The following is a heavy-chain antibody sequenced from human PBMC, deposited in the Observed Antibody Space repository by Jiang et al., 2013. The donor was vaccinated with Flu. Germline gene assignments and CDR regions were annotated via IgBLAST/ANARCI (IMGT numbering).Heavy chain of an antibody. Sequence: VQLVESGGGLVKPGGSLRLSCAASGFTFSSYSMNWVRQAPGKGLEWVSSISSSSSYIYYADSVRGRFTISRDNAKNSLYLQMNSLRDEDTAVYYCARALGATGYYYYYYMDVWGKGPRSPSP. D-gene: IGHD1-26*01. CDR3: ARALGATGYYYYYYMDV. CDR1: GFTFSSYS. CDR2: ISSSSSYI. V-gene: IGHV3-21*01. J-gene: IGHJ6*03.